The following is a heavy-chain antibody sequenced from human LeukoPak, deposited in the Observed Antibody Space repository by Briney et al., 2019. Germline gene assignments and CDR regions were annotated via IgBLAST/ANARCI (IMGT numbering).Heavy chain of an antibody. CDR2: INQSGST. CDR1: GGSFSGYY. J-gene: IGHJ4*02. Sequence: PSETLSLTCAVYGGSFSGYYWSWIRQPPGKGLEWVGEINQSGSTNYNPSLKSRVTISVDAPQKQSSLKLSSVTAADTAVYYCARGRWGSSRVPFAYWGQGTLVTVSS. V-gene: IGHV4-34*01. D-gene: IGHD6-13*01. CDR3: ARGRWGSSRVPFAY.